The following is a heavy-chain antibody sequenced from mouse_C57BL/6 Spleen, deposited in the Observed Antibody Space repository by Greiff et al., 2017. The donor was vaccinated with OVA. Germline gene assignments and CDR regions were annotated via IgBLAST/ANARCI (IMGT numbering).Heavy chain of an antibody. CDR1: GFTFSSYG. CDR3: ARHPPSYYDNRGGFAY. CDR2: ISSGGSYT. J-gene: IGHJ3*01. D-gene: IGHD2-1*01. Sequence: EVHLVESGGDLVKPGGSLKLSCAASGFTFSSYGMSWVRQTPDKRLEWVATISSGGSYTYYPDSVKGRFTISRDNAKTTLYLQMSSLKSEDTAMYYCARHPPSYYDNRGGFAYWGQGTLVTVSA. V-gene: IGHV5-6*01.